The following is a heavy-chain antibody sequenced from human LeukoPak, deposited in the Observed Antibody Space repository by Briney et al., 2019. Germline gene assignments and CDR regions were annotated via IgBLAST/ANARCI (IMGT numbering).Heavy chain of an antibody. J-gene: IGHJ6*02. Sequence: SETLSLTCTVSGGSISSGDYYWSWIRQPPGKGLEWIGYIYYSGSTYYNPSLKSRVTISVDTSKNQFSLKLSSVTAADTAVYYCARAQDTVTTTGYYYYGMDVCGQGTTVTVSS. CDR2: IYYSGST. D-gene: IGHD4-17*01. CDR1: GGSISSGDYY. V-gene: IGHV4-30-4*01. CDR3: ARAQDTVTTTGYYYYGMDV.